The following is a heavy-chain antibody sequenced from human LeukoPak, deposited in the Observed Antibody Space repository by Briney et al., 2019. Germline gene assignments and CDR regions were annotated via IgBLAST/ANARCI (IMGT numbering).Heavy chain of an antibody. V-gene: IGHV4-61*02. CDR1: GGSISSGSYY. CDR2: IYTSGST. Sequence: SQTLSLTCTVSGGSISSGSYYWSWIRQPAGKGREWIGRIYTSGSTNYNPSLKSRVTISVDTSKNQFSLKVSSVTVAYTAVYYCVRDNSNWYVDYWGQGTLITVPS. D-gene: IGHD6-13*01. J-gene: IGHJ4*02. CDR3: VRDNSNWYVDY.